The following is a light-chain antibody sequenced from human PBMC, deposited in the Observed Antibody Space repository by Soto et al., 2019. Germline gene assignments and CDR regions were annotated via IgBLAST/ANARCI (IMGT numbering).Light chain of an antibody. V-gene: IGLV1-44*01. J-gene: IGLJ3*02. CDR2: SNN. Sequence: QSVLTQPPSASGTPGQRVTISCSGSSSNIGSNTVNWYQQLPGTAPKLLIYSNNQRPSGVPDRFSGSKSGTSASLAISGLQSEDEADYYCAAWDDSLNANWVFGEGTKLTVL. CDR1: SSNIGSNT. CDR3: AAWDDSLNANWV.